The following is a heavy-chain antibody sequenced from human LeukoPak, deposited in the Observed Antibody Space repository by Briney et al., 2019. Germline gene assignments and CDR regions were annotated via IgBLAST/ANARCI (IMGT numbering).Heavy chain of an antibody. V-gene: IGHV1-18*01. CDR1: GYTFTSYG. CDR2: ISAYNGNT. J-gene: IGHJ3*02. D-gene: IGHD3-22*01. Sequence: ASVKVSCKASGYTFTSYGISWVRQAPGQGLEWMGWISAYNGNTNYAQKLQGRVTMTTDTSTSTAYMELRSLRSDDTAVYYCALSVDYYDSSGPPGHAFDIWGQGTMVTVSS. CDR3: ALSVDYYDSSGPPGHAFDI.